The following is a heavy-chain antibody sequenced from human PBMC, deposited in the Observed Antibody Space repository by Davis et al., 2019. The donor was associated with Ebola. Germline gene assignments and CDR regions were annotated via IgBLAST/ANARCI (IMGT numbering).Heavy chain of an antibody. V-gene: IGHV3-21*01. J-gene: IGHJ6*02. CDR3: TDYYYYGMDV. CDR2: ISSSSSYI. Sequence: GESLKISCAASGFTFSRYSMNWVRQAPGKGLEWVSSISSSSSYIYYADSVKGRFTISRDNAKNSLYLQMNSLRAEDTAVYYCTDYYYYGMDVWGQGTTVTVSS. CDR1: GFTFSRYS.